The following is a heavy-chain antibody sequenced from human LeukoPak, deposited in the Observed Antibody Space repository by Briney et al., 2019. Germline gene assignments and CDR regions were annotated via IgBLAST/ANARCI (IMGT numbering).Heavy chain of an antibody. J-gene: IGHJ4*02. V-gene: IGHV4-38-2*02. D-gene: IGHD1-26*01. CDR3: ARGLVVGATYFDY. CDR2: IDGSGSS. Sequence: SETLSLTCTVSVYSFSSGYFWGWIRQPPGKGLEWFGSIDGSGSSYYNPSLKSRVTISVDTSRNQFSLKLTSVTAADTAVYYCARGLVVGATYFDYWGQGTLVTVSS. CDR1: VYSFSSGYF.